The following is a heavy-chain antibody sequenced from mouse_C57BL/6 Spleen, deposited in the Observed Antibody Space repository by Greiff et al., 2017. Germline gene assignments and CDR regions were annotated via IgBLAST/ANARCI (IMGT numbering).Heavy chain of an antibody. V-gene: IGHV1-82*01. J-gene: IGHJ3*01. CDR2: IYPGDGDT. Sequence: VHLQQSGPELVKPGASVKISCKASGYAFSSSWMNWVKQRPGKGLEWIGRIYPGDGDTNYNGKFKGKATLTADKSSSTAYMQLSSLTSEDSAVYFCARRETGTSWFADWGQGTLVTVSA. D-gene: IGHD4-1*01. CDR3: ARRETGTSWFAD. CDR1: GYAFSSSW.